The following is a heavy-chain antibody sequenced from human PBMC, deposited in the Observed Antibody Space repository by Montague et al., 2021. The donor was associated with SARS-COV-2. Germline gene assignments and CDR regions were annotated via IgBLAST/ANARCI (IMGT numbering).Heavy chain of an antibody. CDR1: GGSISSYY. V-gene: IGHV4-59*01. J-gene: IGHJ4*02. D-gene: IGHD4-17*01. CDR3: AGEPVYGDDFDY. Sequence: SETLSLTCTVSGGSISSYYWSWIRQPPGKGLEWIGYIYYSGSTNYNPSLKSRVTISVDTSKSQFSLKLSSVTAADTAVYYCAGEPVYGDDFDYWGQGTLVTVSS. CDR2: IYYSGST.